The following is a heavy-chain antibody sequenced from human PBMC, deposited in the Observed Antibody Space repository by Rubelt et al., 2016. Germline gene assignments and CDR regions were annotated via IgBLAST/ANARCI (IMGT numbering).Heavy chain of an antibody. CDR3: ARPLPGYYYGMDV. V-gene: IGHV1-69*04. CDR1: GGTFSSYA. CDR2: IIPILGIA. J-gene: IGHJ6*02. Sequence: QVQLVQSGAAVKKPGSSVKVSCKASGGTFSSYAISWVRQSPGQRLEWMGRIIPILGIANYEQKFQCRVTITADKSTSTADMELRSLRSEDTAVYYCARPLPGYYYGMDVWGQGTTVTVSS.